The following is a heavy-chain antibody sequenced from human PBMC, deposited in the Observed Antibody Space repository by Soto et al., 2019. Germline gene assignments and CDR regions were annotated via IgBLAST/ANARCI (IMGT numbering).Heavy chain of an antibody. CDR1: GFSLSNARMG. CDR3: ARARSSIFGGNSVVGMDV. V-gene: IGHV2-26*01. Sequence: QVTLKESGPVLVKPTETLTLTCTFSGFSLSNARMGVSWIRQPPGKALEWLAHFFSTDEKSFSTSLRSRLTISKDTSKSQVVLTMTNMHPVDTGTYYCARARSSIFGGNSVVGMDVWGQGTTVTVSS. CDR2: FFSTDEK. D-gene: IGHD3-9*01. J-gene: IGHJ6*02.